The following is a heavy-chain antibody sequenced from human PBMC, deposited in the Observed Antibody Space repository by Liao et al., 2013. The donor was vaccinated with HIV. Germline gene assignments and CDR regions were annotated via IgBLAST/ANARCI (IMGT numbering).Heavy chain of an antibody. CDR1: GGSISSSSYY. V-gene: IGHV4-39*07. CDR3: ARDTTLSYYYMDV. CDR2: IYYSGST. D-gene: IGHD1-14*01. Sequence: QLQLQESGPGLVKPSETLSLTCTVSGGSISSSSYYWGWIRQPPGKGLEWIGSIYYSGSTYYNPSLKSRVTISVDTSKNQFSLKLSSVTAADTAVYYCARDTTLSYYYMDVWGKGTTVTVSS. J-gene: IGHJ6*03.